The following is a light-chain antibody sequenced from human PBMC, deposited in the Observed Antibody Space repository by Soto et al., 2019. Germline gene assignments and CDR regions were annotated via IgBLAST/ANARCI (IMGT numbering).Light chain of an antibody. V-gene: IGKV3-11*01. CDR3: QQRSNWIT. Sequence: EIVLTQSPATLSLSPGERATLSCRASQSVSSYLAWYQPKPGQAPRLLIYDASNRATGIPARFSGSGSGTDFTLTICSLEPEDFAVYYCQQRSNWITFGQGTRLEIK. CDR2: DAS. J-gene: IGKJ5*01. CDR1: QSVSSY.